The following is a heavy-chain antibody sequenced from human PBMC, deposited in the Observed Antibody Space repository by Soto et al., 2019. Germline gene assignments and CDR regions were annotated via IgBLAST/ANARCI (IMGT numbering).Heavy chain of an antibody. CDR1: GGSISSSSYY. V-gene: IGHV4-39*01. Sequence: NPSETLSLTCTVSGGSISSSSYYWGWIRQPPGKGLEWIGSIYYSGSTYYNPSLKSRVTISVDTSKNQFSLKLSSVTAADTAVYYCARTAGEQQLVVRYYYGMDVWGQGTTVTVSS. CDR3: ARTAGEQQLVVRYYYGMDV. CDR2: IYYSGST. D-gene: IGHD6-13*01. J-gene: IGHJ6*02.